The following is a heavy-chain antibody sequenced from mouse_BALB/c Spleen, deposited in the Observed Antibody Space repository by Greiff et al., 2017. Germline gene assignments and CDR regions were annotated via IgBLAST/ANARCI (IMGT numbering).Heavy chain of an antibody. CDR1: GFTFSSYT. CDR2: ISSGGGNT. J-gene: IGHJ2*01. Sequence: DVMLVESGGGLVKPGGSLKLSCAASGFTFSSYTMSWVRQTPEKRLEWVATISSGGGNTYYPDSVKGRFTISRDNAKNNLYLQMSSLRSEDTALYYCASSYYGSGGYYFDYWGQGTTLTVSS. D-gene: IGHD1-1*01. V-gene: IGHV5-9*03. CDR3: ASSYYGSGGYYFDY.